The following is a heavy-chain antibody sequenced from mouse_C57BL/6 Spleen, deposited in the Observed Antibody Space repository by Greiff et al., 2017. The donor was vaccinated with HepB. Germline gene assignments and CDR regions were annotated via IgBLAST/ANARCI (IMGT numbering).Heavy chain of an antibody. Sequence: QVQLKQPGAELVKPGASVKLSCKASGYTFTSYWMHWVKQRPGQGLEWIGMIHPNSGSTNYNEKFKSKATLTVDKSSSTAYMQLSSLTSEDSAVYYCAIDSSGYDAMDYWGQGTSVTVSS. J-gene: IGHJ4*01. D-gene: IGHD3-2*02. CDR2: IHPNSGST. CDR3: AIDSSGYDAMDY. V-gene: IGHV1-64*01. CDR1: GYTFTSYW.